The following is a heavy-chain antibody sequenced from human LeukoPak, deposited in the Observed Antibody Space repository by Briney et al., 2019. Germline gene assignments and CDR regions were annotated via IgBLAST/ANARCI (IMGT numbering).Heavy chain of an antibody. V-gene: IGHV4-59*01. CDR3: ARVDPDSSSTLEVFDY. Sequence: SETLSLTCTVSGGSISSYYWSWIRQPPGKGLEWIGYIYYSGGTNYNPSLKSRVTISVDTSKNQFSLKLSSVTAADTAVYYCARVDPDSSSTLEVFDYWGQGTLVTVSS. CDR1: GGSISSYY. CDR2: IYYSGGT. J-gene: IGHJ4*02. D-gene: IGHD6-6*01.